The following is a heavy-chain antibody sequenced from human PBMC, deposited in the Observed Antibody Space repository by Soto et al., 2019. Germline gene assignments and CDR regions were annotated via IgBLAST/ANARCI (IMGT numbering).Heavy chain of an antibody. CDR1: GGSISSYY. J-gene: IGHJ3*02. CDR3: AATYCGGDCYAFDI. V-gene: IGHV4-59*08. Sequence: SETLSLTYTVSGGSISSYYWSWIRQPPGKGLEWIGYIYYSGSTNYNPSLKSRVTISVDTSKNQFSLKLRSVTAADTAVYYCAATYCGGDCYAFDIWGQGTMVTVSS. CDR2: IYYSGST. D-gene: IGHD2-21*02.